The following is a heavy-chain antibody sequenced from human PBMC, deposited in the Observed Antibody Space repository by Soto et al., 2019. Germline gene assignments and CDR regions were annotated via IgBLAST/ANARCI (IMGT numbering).Heavy chain of an antibody. CDR1: GYTFTRYD. V-gene: IGHV1-8*01. CDR3: ARRRAGSYYRYYYYGMDV. J-gene: IGHJ6*02. Sequence: QVQLVQSGAEVKKPGASVKVSCKASGYTFTRYDINWVRQATGQGLEWMGWMNPNSGNTGYAQKFQGRVTMTRNTSISTAYMELSSLRSEDTAVYYCARRRAGSYYRYYYYGMDVWGQGTTVTVSS. D-gene: IGHD3-10*01. CDR2: MNPNSGNT.